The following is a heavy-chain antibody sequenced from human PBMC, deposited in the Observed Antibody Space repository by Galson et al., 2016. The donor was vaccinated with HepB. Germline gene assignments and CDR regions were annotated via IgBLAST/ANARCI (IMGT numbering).Heavy chain of an antibody. J-gene: IGHJ4*02. Sequence: SLRLSCAASGFTFSSYSLNWVRQAPGKGLEWISYISIGSSRIYYADSVKGRFTISRDNAKNSLFLQMNSLRDEDTAVYFCVGDRDGQRHMVHGECWGRGTLVTVSS. CDR3: VGDRDGQRHMVHGEC. CDR2: ISIGSSRI. D-gene: IGHD3-10*01. V-gene: IGHV3-48*02. CDR1: GFTFSSYS.